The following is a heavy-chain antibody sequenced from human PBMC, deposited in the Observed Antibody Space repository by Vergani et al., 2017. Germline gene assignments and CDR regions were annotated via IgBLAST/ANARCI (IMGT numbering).Heavy chain of an antibody. D-gene: IGHD3-16*01. CDR2: IHTGGST. V-gene: IGHV4-61*02. CDR1: GESIRSGSHY. Sequence: QVQLQESGPGLVKPSQTLSLTCTVSGESIRSGSHYWSWIRQPAGKGPEWIEHIHTGGSTDLNPSFKSRVSISVDTSKNQFSLKLSSVTAADSAVYYCARHDSGHYDSSYYGLDVWGQGTTVTVSS. J-gene: IGHJ6*02. CDR3: ARHDSGHYDSSYYGLDV.